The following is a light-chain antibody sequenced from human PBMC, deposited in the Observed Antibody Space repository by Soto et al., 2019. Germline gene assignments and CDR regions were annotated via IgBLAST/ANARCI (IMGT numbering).Light chain of an antibody. J-gene: IGLJ2*01. CDR3: SSYTGSNNHVV. Sequence: QSALTQPPSASGSPGHSVTISCTGTSSDVGGYNYVSWYQHHPGKAPRLMIYEVSKRPSGVPDRFSGSKSGNTASLTVSGLQAEDEGDYYCSSYTGSNNHVVFGGGTKLTVL. V-gene: IGLV2-8*01. CDR2: EVS. CDR1: SSDVGGYNY.